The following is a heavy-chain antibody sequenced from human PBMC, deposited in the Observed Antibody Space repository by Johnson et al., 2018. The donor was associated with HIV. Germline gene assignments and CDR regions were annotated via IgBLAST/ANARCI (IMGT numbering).Heavy chain of an antibody. V-gene: IGHV3-11*04. D-gene: IGHD4/OR15-4a*01. J-gene: IGHJ3*02. CDR2: ISSSGSNI. CDR1: GFTFSDYY. CDR3: ARVGANFDAFDI. Sequence: QMLLVESGGGLVKPGGSLRLSCAPSGFTFSDYYMSWMRQAPGQGLEWVSYISSSGSNIYKADSVKGRFTISRDNAKNSLFLQMNSLRAEDTAVYYCARVGANFDAFDIWGQVTMVTVSS.